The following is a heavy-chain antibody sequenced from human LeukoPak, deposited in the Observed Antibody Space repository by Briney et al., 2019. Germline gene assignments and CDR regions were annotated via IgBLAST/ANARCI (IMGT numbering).Heavy chain of an antibody. D-gene: IGHD3-22*01. CDR3: ASPLGGYLVGWCY. V-gene: IGHV3-23*01. J-gene: IGHJ4*02. CDR2: ISTSGGST. CDR1: GFTFSTYA. Sequence: GGSLRLSCAASGFTFSTYAMSWVRQAPGKGLEWVSAISTSGGSTYYADSVKGRFTISRDNSKNTLFLQMNSLRAEDTAVYYCASPLGGYLVGWCYWGQGTLVTVSS.